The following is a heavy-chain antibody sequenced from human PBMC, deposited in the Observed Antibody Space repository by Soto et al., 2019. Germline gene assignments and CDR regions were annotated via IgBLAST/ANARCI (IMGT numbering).Heavy chain of an antibody. D-gene: IGHD3-9*01. CDR1: GFTFSSYA. CDR2: IWYDGSNQ. V-gene: IGHV3-33*01. CDR3: ARGRTVLRYFDYLPPPRDYGMDV. Sequence: QVQLVESGGGVVQPGRSLRLSCAASGFTFSSYAMHWVRQAPGKGLEWVAVIWYDGSNQYYADSVKGRFTIARDNSKNTLYVQMNSLRAEDTAVYYCARGRTVLRYFDYLPPPRDYGMDVWGQGTTVTVSS. J-gene: IGHJ6*02.